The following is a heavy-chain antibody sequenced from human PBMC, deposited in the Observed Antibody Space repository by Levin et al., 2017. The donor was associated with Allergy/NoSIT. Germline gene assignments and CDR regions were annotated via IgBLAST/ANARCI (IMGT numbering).Heavy chain of an antibody. CDR3: ARDRDR. D-gene: IGHD5-24*01. CDR1: GYTFTGHY. CDR2: IHPNSGVT. J-gene: IGHJ4*02. Sequence: ASVKVSCKASGYTFTGHYLHWVRQAPGQGLEWMERIHPNSGVTDYAQRLQGRVTITRDTSITTAYMELSRLRSDDTAFYYCARDRDRWGQGALVTVSS. V-gene: IGHV1-2*06.